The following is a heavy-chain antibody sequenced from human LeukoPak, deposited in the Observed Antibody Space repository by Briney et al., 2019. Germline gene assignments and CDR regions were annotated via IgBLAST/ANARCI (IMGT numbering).Heavy chain of an antibody. V-gene: IGHV4-30-2*01. CDR2: IYHSGST. D-gene: IGHD6-6*01. J-gene: IGHJ3*02. CDR1: GGSISSGGYY. CDR3: ARDQEVEAAREAMPFDI. Sequence: SKTLSLTCTVSGGSISSGGYYWSWIRQPPGKGLEWIGDIYHSGSTYYNPSLKSRVTISVDRSKNQFSLKLSSVTAADTAVYYCARDQEVEAAREAMPFDIWGQGTMVTVSS.